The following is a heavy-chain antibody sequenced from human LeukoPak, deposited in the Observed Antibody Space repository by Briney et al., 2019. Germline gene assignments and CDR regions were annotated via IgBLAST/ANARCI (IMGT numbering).Heavy chain of an antibody. Sequence: ASVKVSCKASGYTFTTYDINWVRQATGQGLEWMGWMNPNSGNTGYAQKFQGRVNMTRNISTGTAYMELSSLKSEDTAVYYCARRSDSLGYFQHWGQGTLVTVSS. CDR1: GYTFTTYD. D-gene: IGHD3-22*01. J-gene: IGHJ1*01. CDR3: ARRSDSLGYFQH. CDR2: MNPNSGNT. V-gene: IGHV1-8*01.